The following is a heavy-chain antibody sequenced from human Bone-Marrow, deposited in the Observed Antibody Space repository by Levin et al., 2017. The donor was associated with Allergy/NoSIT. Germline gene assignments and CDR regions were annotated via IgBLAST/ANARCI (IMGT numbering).Heavy chain of an antibody. J-gene: IGHJ6*02. CDR3: ARSYNWNRQYYYYGMDV. V-gene: IGHV3-11*01. D-gene: IGHD1-20*01. CDR1: GFTFSDYY. Sequence: GESLKISCAASGFTFSDYYMSWIRQAPGKGLEWVSYISSSGSTIYYADSVKGRFTISRDNAKNSLYLQMNSLRAEDTAVYYCARSYNWNRQYYYYGMDVWGQGTTVTVSS. CDR2: ISSSGSTI.